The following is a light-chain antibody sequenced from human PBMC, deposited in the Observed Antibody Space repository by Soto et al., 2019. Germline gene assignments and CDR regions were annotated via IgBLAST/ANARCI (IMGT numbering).Light chain of an antibody. CDR1: QGIRNE. V-gene: IGKV1-6*01. CDR3: LPDATYPIT. CDR2: GAY. Sequence: ATKMTQSPSSLSASVGDRVTITGRASQGIRNELGWYQQKPGKAPKLLIYGAYILQSGVTSRLSGSGSGKDFTLTISSLQPEDFATYYCLPDATYPITVGPGTRLEIK. J-gene: IGKJ5*01.